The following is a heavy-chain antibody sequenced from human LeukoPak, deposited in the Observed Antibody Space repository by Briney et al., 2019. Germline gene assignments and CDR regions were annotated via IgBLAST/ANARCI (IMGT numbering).Heavy chain of an antibody. V-gene: IGHV3-74*01. J-gene: IGHJ4*02. CDR2: INTDGTVT. Sequence: GGSLRLSCAAFGLTFSKYWMLWVRQAPGKGLESVSRINTDGTVTTYADSVKGRFTVSRDNADNTMFLQMNSVRDEDTAVYYCATKQWLAPPPDSWGQGTPVTVSS. CDR3: ATKQWLAPPPDS. D-gene: IGHD6-19*01. CDR1: GLTFSKYW.